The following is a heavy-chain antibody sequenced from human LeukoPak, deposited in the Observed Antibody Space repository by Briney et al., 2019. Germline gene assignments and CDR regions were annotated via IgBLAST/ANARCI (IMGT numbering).Heavy chain of an antibody. CDR1: GYSIINNSY. V-gene: IGHV4-38-2*01. J-gene: IGHJ4*02. Sequence: SETLSLTCAVSGYSIINNSYWGWIRQPPGKGLEGIGHIYHGGSTYYNPSLKSRVTISVDTSKNQFSVKLNSVTAADTAVYYCARTSLTGILHDFDHWGQGTLVTVSS. CDR3: ARTSLTGILHDFDH. CDR2: IYHGGST. D-gene: IGHD3-9*01.